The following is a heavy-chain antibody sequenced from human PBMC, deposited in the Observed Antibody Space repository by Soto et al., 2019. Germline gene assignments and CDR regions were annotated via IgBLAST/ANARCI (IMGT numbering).Heavy chain of an antibody. Sequence: LRLSCEASGFTFSDYYMTWIRQAPGKGLEYVSYIVTSSAYTNSADSVKGRFTISRDNAKNSLYLQMNNLRAEDTAVYYCARLRASSWYMGGYVDSWGLGTLVTVSS. D-gene: IGHD6-13*01. CDR3: ARLRASSWYMGGYVDS. J-gene: IGHJ5*01. V-gene: IGHV3-11*06. CDR1: GFTFSDYY. CDR2: IVTSSAYT.